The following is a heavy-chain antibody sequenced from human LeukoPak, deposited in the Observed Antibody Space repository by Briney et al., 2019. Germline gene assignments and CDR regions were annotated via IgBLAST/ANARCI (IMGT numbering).Heavy chain of an antibody. V-gene: IGHV3-7*01. CDR3: ARDQNYYDTSGELYHVY. CDR2: IKRDGREK. J-gene: IGHJ4*02. D-gene: IGHD3-22*01. CDR1: GFAFSSYW. Sequence: GGSLRLSCAASGFAFSSYWMSWVRQAPGKGLEWVANIKRDGREKYYVDSVKGRFTISRDNAVNSLYLQMNSLRAEDTAVYYCARDQNYYDTSGELYHVYRGQGTLVTVSS.